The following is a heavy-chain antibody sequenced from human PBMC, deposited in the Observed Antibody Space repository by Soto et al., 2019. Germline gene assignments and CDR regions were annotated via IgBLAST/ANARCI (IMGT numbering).Heavy chain of an antibody. CDR2: LWYDGSNK. D-gene: IGHD6-13*01. V-gene: IGHV3-33*01. CDR1: GFTFSSYG. CDR3: ARGYGWFDP. Sequence: QVQLVESGGGVVQPGRSLRLSCAASGFTFSSYGMHWVRQAPGKGLEWVAVLWYDGSNKYYADSVKGRFTISRDNSKKTLYLQMNSLSAEETAAYYCARGYGWFDPWGQGTLVTVSS. J-gene: IGHJ5*02.